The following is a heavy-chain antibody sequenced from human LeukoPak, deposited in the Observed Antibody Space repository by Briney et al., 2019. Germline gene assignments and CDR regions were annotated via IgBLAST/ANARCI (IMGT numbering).Heavy chain of an antibody. V-gene: IGHV1-18*01. CDR3: AREPYSSSWPWFDY. J-gene: IGHJ4*02. CDR1: GYTFTSYG. Sequence: ASVKVSCKASGYTFTSYGISWVRQAPGQGLEWMGWISAYNGNTNYAQKLQGRVTMTTDTSTSTAYMELRSLRSDDTAVYYCAREPYSSSWPWFDYWGQGTLVTVSS. CDR2: ISAYNGNT. D-gene: IGHD6-13*01.